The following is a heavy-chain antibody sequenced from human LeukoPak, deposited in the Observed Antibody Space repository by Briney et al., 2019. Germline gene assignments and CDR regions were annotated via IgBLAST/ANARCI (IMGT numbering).Heavy chain of an antibody. D-gene: IGHD2-21*01. Sequence: SETLSLTCTVSGDSISRYYWSWIRQPAGKGLEWIGRIYNGGIITYNPSLKSRVTISVDTSKNQFSLKLSSVTAADTAVYYCASELWLWYYFDYWGQGTLVTVSS. V-gene: IGHV4-4*07. CDR1: GDSISRYY. CDR2: IYNGGII. J-gene: IGHJ4*02. CDR3: ASELWLWYYFDY.